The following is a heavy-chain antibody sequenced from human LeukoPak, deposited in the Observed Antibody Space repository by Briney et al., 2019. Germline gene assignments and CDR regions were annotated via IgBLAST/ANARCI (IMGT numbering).Heavy chain of an antibody. CDR2: ISGSGGST. Sequence: GGSLRLSCAASGFTFSSYAMSWVRQAPGKGLEWVSAISGSGGSTYYADSVKGRFTISRDNSKNTLYLQMNSLRAEDTAVYYCAKAPVTTCSGAYCYPFDYWGQGTLVTVSS. V-gene: IGHV3-23*01. CDR1: GFTFSSYA. CDR3: AKAPVTTCSGAYCYPFDY. D-gene: IGHD2-21*01. J-gene: IGHJ4*02.